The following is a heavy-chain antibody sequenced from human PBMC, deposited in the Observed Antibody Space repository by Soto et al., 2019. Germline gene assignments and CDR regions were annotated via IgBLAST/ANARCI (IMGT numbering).Heavy chain of an antibody. CDR1: CYTFTNYG. Sequence: SVKVTCKAFCYTFTNYGINWVRQAPGQCLEWMGWVSPYNGDTTYAQKVQGRVTMTTDTSTRTAYLELRSLRSDDTAVYYCAREVGHMDVWGQGTTVTVSS. J-gene: IGHJ6*02. CDR2: VSPYNGDT. D-gene: IGHD2-2*01. CDR3: AREVGHMDV. V-gene: IGHV1-18*04.